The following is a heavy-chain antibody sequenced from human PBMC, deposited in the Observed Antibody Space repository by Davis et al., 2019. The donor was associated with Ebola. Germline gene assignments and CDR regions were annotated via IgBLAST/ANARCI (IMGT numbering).Heavy chain of an antibody. D-gene: IGHD6-6*01. V-gene: IGHV1-8*01. Sequence: ASVKVSCKASGYTFTSYDINWVRQATGQGLEWMGWMNPNSGNTGYAQKFQGRVTMTRNTSISTAYMELSSLRSEDTAMYYCARVQVKAARRGYWFDPWGQGTLVTVSS. CDR3: ARVQVKAARRGYWFDP. CDR2: MNPNSGNT. CDR1: GYTFTSYD. J-gene: IGHJ5*02.